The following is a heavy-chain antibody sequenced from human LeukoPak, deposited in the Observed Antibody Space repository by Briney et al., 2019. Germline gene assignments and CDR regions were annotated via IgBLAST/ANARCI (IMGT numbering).Heavy chain of an antibody. D-gene: IGHD3-22*01. CDR3: ARDITMIVPGDY. V-gene: IGHV3-30-3*01. J-gene: IGHJ4*02. Sequence: PGGSLRLSCAASGFTFSSYAMHWVCQAPGKGLEWVAVISYDGSNKYYADSVKGRFTISRDNSKNTLYLQMNSLRAEDTAVYYCARDITMIVPGDYWGQGTLVTVSS. CDR2: ISYDGSNK. CDR1: GFTFSSYA.